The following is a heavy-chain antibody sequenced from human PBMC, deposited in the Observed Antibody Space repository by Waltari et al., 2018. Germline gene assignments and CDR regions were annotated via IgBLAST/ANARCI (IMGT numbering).Heavy chain of an antibody. CDR3: VRGFSTSPSSY. J-gene: IGHJ4*02. D-gene: IGHD2-2*01. V-gene: IGHV3-74*01. CDR2: ISDDGSRI. CDR1: GFTFGSFW. Sequence: EVQLVESGGGLVQPGESLRLSCAASGFTFGSFWQPWVRQVSGKGLVWVSSISDDGSRIGYADSVKGRFTISRDNAKNTLYLQMNRLRGDDTAVYYCVRGFSTSPSSYWGQGALVTVSS.